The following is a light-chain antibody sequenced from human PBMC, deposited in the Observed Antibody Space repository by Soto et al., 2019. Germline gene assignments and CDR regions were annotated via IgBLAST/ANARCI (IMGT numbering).Light chain of an antibody. CDR1: KLGDKF. CDR2: QDR. CDR3: QAWDSSTENVV. Sequence: SYELTQPPSVSVSPGQTASITCSGDKLGDKFACWYQQKPGQSPVLVIYQDRKRPSGIPERFSGSNSGNTATLTISGTQAMDEADYYCQAWDSSTENVVFGGGTKVTVL. J-gene: IGLJ2*01. V-gene: IGLV3-1*01.